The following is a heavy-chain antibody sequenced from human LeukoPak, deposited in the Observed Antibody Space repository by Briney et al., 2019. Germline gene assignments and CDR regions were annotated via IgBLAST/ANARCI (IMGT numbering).Heavy chain of an antibody. CDR3: AREVLVPGGWYYGMDV. D-gene: IGHD3-3*01. Sequence: SETQSLTCTVSGGSISSYYWSWIRQPPGKGLEWIGYIYYSGSTNYNPSLKSRVTISVDTSKNQFSLKLSSVTAADTAVYYCAREVLVPGGWYYGMDVWGQGTTVTVSS. J-gene: IGHJ6*02. V-gene: IGHV4-59*01. CDR2: IYYSGST. CDR1: GGSISSYY.